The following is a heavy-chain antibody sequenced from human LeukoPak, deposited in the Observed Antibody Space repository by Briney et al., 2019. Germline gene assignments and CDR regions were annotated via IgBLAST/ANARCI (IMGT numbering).Heavy chain of an antibody. CDR2: ISGSGGST. Sequence: SGASLRLSCAASGFTFSSYAMSWVRQAPGKGLEWVSAISGSGGSTYYADSVKGRFTISRDKSKNTLYLQMNSLRAEDTAVYYCAKDLYSSGWFGVYYYYGMDVWGQGTTVTVSS. V-gene: IGHV3-23*01. D-gene: IGHD6-19*01. CDR1: GFTFSSYA. J-gene: IGHJ6*02. CDR3: AKDLYSSGWFGVYYYYGMDV.